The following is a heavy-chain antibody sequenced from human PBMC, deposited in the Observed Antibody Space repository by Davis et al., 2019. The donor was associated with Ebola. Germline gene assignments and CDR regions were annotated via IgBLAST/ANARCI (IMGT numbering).Heavy chain of an antibody. CDR1: GYCFTSFW. Sequence: GESLMISCKASGYCFTSFWIGWLRQPPGPGLEWMGIIYPGDSDTSYSPSFQGQVTISADKSISTAYLQWSSLKASDTAMYYCARQLGGSGSYYLYDYWGQGTLVTVSS. J-gene: IGHJ4*02. CDR2: IYPGDSDT. D-gene: IGHD3-10*01. V-gene: IGHV5-51*01. CDR3: ARQLGGSGSYYLYDY.